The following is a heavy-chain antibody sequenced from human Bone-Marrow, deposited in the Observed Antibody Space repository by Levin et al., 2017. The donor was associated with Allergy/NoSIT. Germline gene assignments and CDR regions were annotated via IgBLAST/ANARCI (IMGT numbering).Heavy chain of an antibody. D-gene: IGHD4-17*01. CDR3: ARESALYGDYVTY. V-gene: IGHV4-31*03. CDR2: IYYSGST. CDR1: GGSISSGGYY. J-gene: IGHJ4*02. Sequence: QTLSLTCTVSGGSISSGGYYWSWIRQHPGKGLEWIGYIYYSGSTYYNPSLKSRVTISVDTSKNQFSLKLSSVTAADTAVYYCARESALYGDYVTYWGQGTLVTVSS.